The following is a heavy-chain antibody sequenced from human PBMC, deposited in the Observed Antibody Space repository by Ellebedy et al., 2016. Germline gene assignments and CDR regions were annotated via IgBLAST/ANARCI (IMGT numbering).Heavy chain of an antibody. CDR3: ARRWDSSSWYGSWFDP. V-gene: IGHV4-39*01. Sequence: SETLSLTXTVSGGSISSSSYYWGWIRQPPGKGLEWIGSIYYSGSTYYNPSLKSRVTISVDTSKNQFSLKLSSATAADTAVYYCARRWDSSSWYGSWFDPWGQGTLVTVSS. CDR1: GGSISSSSYY. CDR2: IYYSGST. D-gene: IGHD6-13*01. J-gene: IGHJ5*02.